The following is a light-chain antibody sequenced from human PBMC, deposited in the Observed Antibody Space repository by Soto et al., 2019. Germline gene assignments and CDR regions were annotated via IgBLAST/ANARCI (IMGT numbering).Light chain of an antibody. CDR1: QGISNY. CDR2: AAS. Sequence: DIQMTQSPSSLSASVGDRVTITCRASQGISNYIAWYQQKPGKAPKLLIYAASTLQSGVPSRFSGSGSGTDFTLTISSLQPEDVAIYSCQKYSSVPLFGPGTKVDIK. CDR3: QKYSSVPL. J-gene: IGKJ3*01. V-gene: IGKV1-27*01.